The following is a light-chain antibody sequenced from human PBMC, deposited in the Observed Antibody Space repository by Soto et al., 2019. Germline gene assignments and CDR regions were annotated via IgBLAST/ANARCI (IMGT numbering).Light chain of an antibody. CDR2: GAS. V-gene: IGKV3-20*01. CDR1: QSVSSSY. Sequence: GFTQSAGTLSLSPGDRATLSCRASQSVSSSYLAWYQQKPGQAPRLLIYGASNRATGIPDRFSGSGSGTDFTLTISRLEPEDFAVYYCQQYGSSPTTFGQGTKVDI. CDR3: QQYGSSPTT. J-gene: IGKJ1*01.